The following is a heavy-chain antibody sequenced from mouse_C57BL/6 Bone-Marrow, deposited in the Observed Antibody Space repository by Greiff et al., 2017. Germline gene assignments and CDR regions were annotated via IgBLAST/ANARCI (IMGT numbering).Heavy chain of an antibody. CDR1: GFTFSDYG. J-gene: IGHJ1*03. Sequence: EVKLMESGGGLVKPGGSLKLSCAASGFTFSDYGMHWVRQAPEKGLEWVAYISSGSSTIYYADTVKGRFTISRDNAKNTLFLQMTSPWSEDTAMYYCAREGETEYFDVWGTGTTVTVSS. CDR2: ISSGSSTI. CDR3: AREGETEYFDV. V-gene: IGHV5-17*01.